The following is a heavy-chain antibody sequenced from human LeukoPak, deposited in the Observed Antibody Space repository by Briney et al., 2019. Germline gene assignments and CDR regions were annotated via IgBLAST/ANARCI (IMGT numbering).Heavy chain of an antibody. D-gene: IGHD3-16*02. Sequence: GGSLRLSCAASGFSFSSYWMHWVRQAPGKGLEWASRIKNDGSSTDYADSVKGRFTISRDNAKNTVYLYMKSLRAEDTAVYYCARDRVSPFDYWGQGTLVTVSS. J-gene: IGHJ4*02. CDR2: IKNDGSST. V-gene: IGHV3-74*01. CDR1: GFSFSSYW. CDR3: ARDRVSPFDY.